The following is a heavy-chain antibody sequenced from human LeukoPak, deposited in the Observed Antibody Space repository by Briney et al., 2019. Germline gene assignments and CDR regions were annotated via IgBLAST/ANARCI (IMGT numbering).Heavy chain of an antibody. D-gene: IGHD2-15*01. CDR1: GFTFSTYA. CDR2: ISNTAGFT. CDR3: AKSNYYCSDSGQPDDAFDV. V-gene: IGHV3-23*01. J-gene: IGHJ3*01. Sequence: GGSLRLSCAASGFTFSTYAMSWVRQVPGKGLEWVSGISNTAGFTYYADSVKGRFTISRDNSKNTLYLQLNSLRAEDTAVYYCAKSNYYCSDSGQPDDAFDVGGQGTMVTVSS.